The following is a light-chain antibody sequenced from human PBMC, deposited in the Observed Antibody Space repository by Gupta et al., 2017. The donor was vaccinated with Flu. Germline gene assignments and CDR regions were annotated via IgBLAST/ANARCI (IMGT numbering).Light chain of an antibody. CDR2: DAS. V-gene: IGKV3D-11*02. Sequence: EIVLTHPPPPLLLSPGERATLSCRASQSVSSYLAWYQQKLGQAPRLLIYDASNRAPGTPARFTVSGSGTDFTFTISSLEPEDFAVDYCQRRSSWHSFTFGPGTTLEIK. CDR1: QSVSSY. J-gene: IGKJ3*01. CDR3: QRRSSWHSFT.